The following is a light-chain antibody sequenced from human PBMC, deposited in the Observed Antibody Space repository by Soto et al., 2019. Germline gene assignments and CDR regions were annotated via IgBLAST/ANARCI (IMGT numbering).Light chain of an antibody. CDR1: SSNIGGGHD. CDR3: QSYDSSLSGFVV. V-gene: IGLV1-40*01. Sequence: QSVLTQPPSVSGAPGQRVTISCTGSSSNIGGGHDVHWYQQLPGTAPKLLIYGDRNRPSGVPDRFSGSKSGTSASLAITGLQAEDEADYYCQSYDSSLSGFVVFGGGTKVTVL. CDR2: GDR. J-gene: IGLJ2*01.